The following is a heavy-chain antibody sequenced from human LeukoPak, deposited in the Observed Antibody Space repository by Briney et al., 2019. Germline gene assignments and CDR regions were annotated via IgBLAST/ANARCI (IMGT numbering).Heavy chain of an antibody. D-gene: IGHD6-19*01. CDR1: GGSISSYY. CDR2: IYYSGST. Sequence: SETLSLTCTVSGGSISSYYWSWIRQPPGKGLEWIGYIYYSGSTNYNPSLKSRVTISVDTSKNQFSLKLSSVTAADTAVYYCARSPLVYSSGWYGNYFDYWGQGTLVTVSS. V-gene: IGHV4-59*01. J-gene: IGHJ4*02. CDR3: ARSPLVYSSGWYGNYFDY.